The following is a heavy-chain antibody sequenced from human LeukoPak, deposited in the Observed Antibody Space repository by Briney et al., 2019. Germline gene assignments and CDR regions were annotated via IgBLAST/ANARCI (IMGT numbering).Heavy chain of an antibody. D-gene: IGHD3-3*01. CDR3: AKAYGPSFGVVILT. CDR2: ISSSSSYI. CDR1: GFTFSSYS. J-gene: IGHJ5*02. Sequence: PGGSLRLSCAASGFTFSSYSMNWVRQAPGKGLEWVSSISSSSSYIYYADSVKGRFTISRDNAKNSLYLQMNSLRAEDTAVYYCAKAYGPSFGVVILTWGQGTLVTVSS. V-gene: IGHV3-21*01.